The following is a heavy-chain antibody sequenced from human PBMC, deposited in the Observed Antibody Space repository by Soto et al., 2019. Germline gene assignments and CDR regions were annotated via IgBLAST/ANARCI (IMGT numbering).Heavy chain of an antibody. CDR3: ARDRGIRFLEWLMDV. Sequence: GGSLRLSCAASGFTFSSYAMSWVRQAPGEGLEWVSAISGSGGSTYYADSVKGRFTVSRDNSKNSLYLQMNSLRADDTAVYYSARDRGIRFLEWLMDVWGKGTTVTVSS. J-gene: IGHJ6*04. CDR1: GFTFSSYA. V-gene: IGHV3-23*01. D-gene: IGHD3-3*01. CDR2: ISGSGGST.